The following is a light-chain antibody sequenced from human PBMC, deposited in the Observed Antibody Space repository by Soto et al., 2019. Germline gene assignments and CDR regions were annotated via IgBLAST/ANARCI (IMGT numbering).Light chain of an antibody. V-gene: IGLV2-14*01. Sequence: QSALTQPASVSGSPGQSITISCIGTNSDVGSYNFVSWYQQHPGKAPKLMIYEVSNRPSGVSNRFSGSKSGNTASLTISGLQAEDEADYYCSSYTSSSPVVFGGGTKLTVL. CDR1: NSDVGSYNF. J-gene: IGLJ2*01. CDR3: SSYTSSSPVV. CDR2: EVS.